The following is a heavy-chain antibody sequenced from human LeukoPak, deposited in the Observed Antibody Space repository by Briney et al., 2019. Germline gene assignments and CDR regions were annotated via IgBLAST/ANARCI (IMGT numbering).Heavy chain of an antibody. CDR1: GGSISNYY. D-gene: IGHD2-2*01. Sequence: TETLSLTCTVSGGSISNYYWYWVRQPAGKGLEWIGRIYISGSPSANTNYNPSLKSRVTMSVDTSTNQFSLNLSSVTAADTAMYYCARGDCSSTSCWRYFDLWGRGTRVTVSS. CDR2: IYISGSPSANT. V-gene: IGHV4-4*07. CDR3: ARGDCSSTSCWRYFDL. J-gene: IGHJ2*01.